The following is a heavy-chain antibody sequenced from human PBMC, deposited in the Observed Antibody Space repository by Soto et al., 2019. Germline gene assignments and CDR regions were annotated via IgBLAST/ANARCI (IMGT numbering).Heavy chain of an antibody. CDR1: GGSISIGTDY. Sequence: PSETLSLTCTVSGGSISIGTDYWGWIRQAPGKGLEWIGNIHYSGSTSYNPSLKSRVTISVGRSKNQFSLKLSSVTAADPAVYYCARGMTTVTTLDYWGQGTLVTVSS. CDR3: ARGMTTVTTLDY. CDR2: IHYSGST. J-gene: IGHJ4*02. D-gene: IGHD4-4*01. V-gene: IGHV4-39*07.